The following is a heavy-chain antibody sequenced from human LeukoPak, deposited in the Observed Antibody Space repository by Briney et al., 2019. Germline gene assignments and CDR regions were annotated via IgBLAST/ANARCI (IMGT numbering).Heavy chain of an antibody. CDR3: ARPLYDSSGYYYVPPWYYGMDV. V-gene: IGHV3-21*01. D-gene: IGHD3-22*01. Sequence: GGSLRLSCAASGFTFSSYSMNWVRQAPGKGLEWVSYISSSSSYIYYADSVKGRFTISRDNAKNSLYLHMNSLRAEDTAVYYCARPLYDSSGYYYVPPWYYGMDVWGQGTTVTVSS. J-gene: IGHJ6*02. CDR2: ISSSSSYI. CDR1: GFTFSSYS.